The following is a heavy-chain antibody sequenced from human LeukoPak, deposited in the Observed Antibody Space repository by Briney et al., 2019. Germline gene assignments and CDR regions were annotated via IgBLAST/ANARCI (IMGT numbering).Heavy chain of an antibody. Sequence: LETLSLTCTVSGGSISSSDYYWGWIRQPPWERLEWIGTIYYNGNTYYNTSLQIRGIISVDPSKHQFSLELTCVAAPDTAVYYCARSVGTDRFDYWGQAILFTVCS. CDR2: IYYNGNT. CDR3: ARSVGTDRFDY. D-gene: IGHD1-26*01. V-gene: IGHV4-39*01. J-gene: IGHJ4*02. CDR1: GGSISSSDYY.